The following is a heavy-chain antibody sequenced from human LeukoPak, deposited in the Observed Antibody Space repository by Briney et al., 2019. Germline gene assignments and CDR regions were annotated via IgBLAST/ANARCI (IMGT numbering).Heavy chain of an antibody. J-gene: IGHJ4*02. V-gene: IGHV1-3*01. CDR2: INAGNGNT. Sequence: ASVKVSCKASGYTFTSYAMHWVRQAPGQRLEWMGWINAGNGNTKYSQKFQGRVTITRDTSASTAYMELSSLRSEDTVVYYCARGYDSSGYYRYWGQGTLVTVSS. CDR1: GYTFTSYA. CDR3: ARGYDSSGYYRY. D-gene: IGHD3-22*01.